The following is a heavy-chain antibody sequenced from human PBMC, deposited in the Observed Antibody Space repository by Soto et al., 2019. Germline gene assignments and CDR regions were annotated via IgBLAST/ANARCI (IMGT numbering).Heavy chain of an antibody. Sequence: GGSLRLSCAASGFTFSTYLMSWVRQAPGKGLEWVANIKYDGSETYYVDSVKGRFTISRDNAKNSLYLQMNSLRGEDTAVYYCARYSSAWGLWGQGTLVTVSS. D-gene: IGHD6-19*01. V-gene: IGHV3-7*01. CDR3: ARYSSAWGL. CDR1: GFTFSTYL. J-gene: IGHJ4*02. CDR2: IKYDGSET.